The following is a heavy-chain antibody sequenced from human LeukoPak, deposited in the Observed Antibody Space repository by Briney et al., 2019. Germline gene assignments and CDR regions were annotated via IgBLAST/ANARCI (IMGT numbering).Heavy chain of an antibody. CDR2: INPNSGGT. CDR1: GYTFTGYY. V-gene: IGHV1-2*06. J-gene: IGHJ4*02. CDR3: ATGQWLVGVGDY. Sequence: ASVKVSCKASGYTFTGYYMHWVRQAPGQGLEWMGRINPNSGGTNYAQKFQGRVTTTRDTSISTAYMELSRLRSDDTAVYYCATGQWLVGVGDYWGQGTLVTVSS. D-gene: IGHD6-19*01.